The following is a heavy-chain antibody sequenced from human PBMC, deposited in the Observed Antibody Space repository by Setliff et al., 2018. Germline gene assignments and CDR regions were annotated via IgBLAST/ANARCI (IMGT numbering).Heavy chain of an antibody. CDR1: GGSISSSSYY. Sequence: PSETLSLTCTVSGGSISSSSYYWGWIRQPPGKGLEWIGSIYYSGSTYYNPSLKSRVTIPVDTPKNQFSLKLSSVTAADTAVYYCARRETYYNFWSGYYAYWGQGTLVTVSS. V-gene: IGHV4-39*07. J-gene: IGHJ4*02. D-gene: IGHD3-3*01. CDR2: IYYSGST. CDR3: ARRETYYNFWSGYYAY.